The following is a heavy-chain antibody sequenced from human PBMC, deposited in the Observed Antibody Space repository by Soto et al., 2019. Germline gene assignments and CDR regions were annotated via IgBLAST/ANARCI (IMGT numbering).Heavy chain of an antibody. CDR3: ARGTIAAADPYYYYGMDV. CDR1: GYTFTSYA. CDR2: INAGNGNT. J-gene: IGHJ6*02. V-gene: IGHV1-3*01. D-gene: IGHD6-13*01. Sequence: QVQLVQSGAEVKKPGASVKVSCKASGYTFTSYAMHWVRQAPGQRLEWMGWINAGNGNTKYSQKFQGRVTITRDTSASTAYMELSSLRSEDTAVYYCARGTIAAADPYYYYGMDVWGQGTTVTVSS.